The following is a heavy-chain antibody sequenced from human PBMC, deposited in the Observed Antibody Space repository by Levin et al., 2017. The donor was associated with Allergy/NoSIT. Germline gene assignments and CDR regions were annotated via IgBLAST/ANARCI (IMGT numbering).Heavy chain of an antibody. CDR3: ARDPFWSGYSGYDPYWYFDL. D-gene: IGHD5-12*01. V-gene: IGHV1-2*02. Sequence: ASVKVSCQASGYTFTGYYMHWVRQAPGQGLEWRGWINPNTGGTNYAQKFQGRVTMTRDTSISTAYMELSRLRSDDTAVYYCARDPFWSGYSGYDPYWYFDLWGRGSLVTVSS. J-gene: IGHJ2*01. CDR2: INPNTGGT. CDR1: GYTFTGYY.